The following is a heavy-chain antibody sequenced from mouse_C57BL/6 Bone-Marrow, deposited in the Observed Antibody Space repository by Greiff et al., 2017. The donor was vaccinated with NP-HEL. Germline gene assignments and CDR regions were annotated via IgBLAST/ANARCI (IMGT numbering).Heavy chain of an antibody. CDR3: ARRRLLRVAMDY. D-gene: IGHD2-13*01. J-gene: IGHJ4*01. CDR2: ISSGSSTI. Sequence: EVQLVESGGGLVKPGGSLKLSCAASGFTFSDYGMHWVRQAPEKGLEWVAYISSGSSTIYYADTVKGRFTISRDNAKKTLFLQMNSLRSEDTAMYYCARRRLLRVAMDYWGQGTSVTVSS. V-gene: IGHV5-17*01. CDR1: GFTFSDYG.